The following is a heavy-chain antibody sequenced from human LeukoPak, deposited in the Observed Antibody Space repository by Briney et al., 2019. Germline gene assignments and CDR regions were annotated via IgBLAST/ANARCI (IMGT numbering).Heavy chain of an antibody. CDR1: GGSISSGDYY. CDR2: IYYSGST. Sequence: SEALSLTCTVSGGSISSGDYYWSWIRQPPGKGLEWIGYIYYSGSTYYNPSPKRRVTISIETSKHHFSLKLRSVTAADTAVYYCARDSIAAVKYGYYYYYMDVWGKGTTVTVSS. J-gene: IGHJ6*03. CDR3: ARDSIAAVKYGYYYYYMDV. V-gene: IGHV4-30-4*08. D-gene: IGHD6-13*01.